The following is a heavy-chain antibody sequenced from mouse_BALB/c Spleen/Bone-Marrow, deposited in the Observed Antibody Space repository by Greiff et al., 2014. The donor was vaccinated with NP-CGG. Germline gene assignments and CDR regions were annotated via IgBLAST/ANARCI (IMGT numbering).Heavy chain of an antibody. V-gene: IGHV1-4*01. CDR2: INPSSGYT. CDR1: GYTFTSYT. D-gene: IGHD2-1*01. CDR3: AAGYYGNSGWFAY. Sequence: VQLQQSGAELARPGASVKMSCKASGYTFTSYTMHWVKQRPGQGLEWIGYINPSSGYTNYNQKFKDKDTLTADRSSSTAYMQLSSLTSEDSAVYYCAAGYYGNSGWFAYWGQGTLVTVSA. J-gene: IGHJ3*01.